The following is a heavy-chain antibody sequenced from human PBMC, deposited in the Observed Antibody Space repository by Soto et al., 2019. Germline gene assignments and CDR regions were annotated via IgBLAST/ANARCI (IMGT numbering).Heavy chain of an antibody. CDR3: ARRTDTPNWLDP. CDR2: VYHTGST. Sequence: SETLSLTCTVSGGSINNYYWTWIRQPPGKGLEWIGYVYHTGSTNYNPSLKGRVTISIDTSKNQFSLKLNAATAADTAVYYCARRTDTPNWLDPWGQGTLVTVSS. D-gene: IGHD1-1*01. CDR1: GGSINNYY. J-gene: IGHJ5*02. V-gene: IGHV4-59*01.